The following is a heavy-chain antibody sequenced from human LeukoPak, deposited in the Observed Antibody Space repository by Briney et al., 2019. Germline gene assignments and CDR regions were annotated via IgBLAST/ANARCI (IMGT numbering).Heavy chain of an antibody. CDR1: GGTLSSYA. V-gene: IGHV1-69*13. Sequence: SVKVSCKASGGTLSSYAISWVRQAPGQGLEWMGGIIPIFGTANYAQKFQGRVTITADESTSTAYMELSSLRSEDTAVYYCARESRDGYNYFDYWGQGTLVTVSS. D-gene: IGHD5-24*01. CDR3: ARESRDGYNYFDY. CDR2: IIPIFGTA. J-gene: IGHJ4*02.